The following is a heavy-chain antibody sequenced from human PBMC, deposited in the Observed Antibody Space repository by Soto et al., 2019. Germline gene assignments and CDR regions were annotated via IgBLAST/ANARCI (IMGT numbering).Heavy chain of an antibody. CDR2: TNGGSNYI. CDR3: VRDGKRGYDFGY. V-gene: IGHV3-48*01. J-gene: IGHJ4*02. D-gene: IGHD1-1*01. Sequence: EVQLVESGGGLVQPGGSLRLSCVASGFTFNTYAMDWVRQAPGKGLEWLSYTNGGSNYIFYADSVKGRFTISRDNAKNSLYLQMDNLRADDTAVYYCVRDGKRGYDFGYWGQGTLVTVSS. CDR1: GFTFNTYA.